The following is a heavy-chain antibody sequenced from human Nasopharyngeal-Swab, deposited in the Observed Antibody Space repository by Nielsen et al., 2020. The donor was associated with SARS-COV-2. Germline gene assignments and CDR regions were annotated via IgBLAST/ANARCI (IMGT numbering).Heavy chain of an antibody. Sequence: GGSLRPPFAPSGFPFSSYGMPGVRQAPGKGLEWVAVIWYDGSNKYYADSVKGRFTIPRDNSKNTLYLQMNSLRAEDTAVYYCARDRVGYYYYYYMDVWGKGTTVTVSS. V-gene: IGHV3-33*01. CDR1: GFPFSSYG. CDR2: IWYDGSNK. J-gene: IGHJ6*03. D-gene: IGHD1-26*01. CDR3: ARDRVGYYYYYYMDV.